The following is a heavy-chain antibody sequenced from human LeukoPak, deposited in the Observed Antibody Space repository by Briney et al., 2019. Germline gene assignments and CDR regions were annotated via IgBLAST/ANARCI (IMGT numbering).Heavy chain of an antibody. D-gene: IGHD1-26*01. J-gene: IGHJ4*02. Sequence: SETLSLTRTVSGGSISSYYWTWIRQPAGKGLEWIGRIYPCGSTNYNPSLKSRVTMSVDTSKNQFSLKLSSVTAADTAVYYCARENSGSYREFDYWGQGTLVTVSS. CDR2: IYPCGST. CDR1: GGSISSYY. CDR3: ARENSGSYREFDY. V-gene: IGHV4-4*07.